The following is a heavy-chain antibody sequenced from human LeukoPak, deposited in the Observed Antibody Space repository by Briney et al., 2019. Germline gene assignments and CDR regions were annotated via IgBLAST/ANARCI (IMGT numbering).Heavy chain of an antibody. V-gene: IGHV4-59*01. J-gene: IGHJ4*02. CDR3: ARVYYYDSSGYSTPYYFDY. CDR2: IYYSGST. CDR1: GGSISRYY. D-gene: IGHD3-22*01. Sequence: SETLSLTCTVAGGSISRYYWSWIRQPPGKGLGWIGYIYYSGSTNYNPSLKSRVTISVDTSKNQSSLKLSSVPAADTAVYYCARVYYYDSSGYSTPYYFDYWGQGTLVTVSS.